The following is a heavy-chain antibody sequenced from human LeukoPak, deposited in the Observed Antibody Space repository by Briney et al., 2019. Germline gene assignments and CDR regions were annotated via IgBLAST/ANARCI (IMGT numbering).Heavy chain of an antibody. CDR2: INPNSGGT. Sequence: ASVKVSCKASGYTFTGYYMHWVRQAPGQGLEWMGRINPNSGGTNYAQKFQGRVTMTRDTSISTAYMELSRLRSDDTAVYYCARERDGYRSSAFDIWGQGTMVTVSS. CDR1: GYTFTGYY. J-gene: IGHJ3*02. V-gene: IGHV1-2*06. D-gene: IGHD5-24*01. CDR3: ARERDGYRSSAFDI.